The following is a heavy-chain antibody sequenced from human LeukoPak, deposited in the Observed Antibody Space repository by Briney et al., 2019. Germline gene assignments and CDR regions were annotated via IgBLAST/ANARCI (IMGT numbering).Heavy chain of an antibody. CDR3: ARVGNYDSSAPD. CDR1: GFTFSSYA. V-gene: IGHV3-23*01. D-gene: IGHD3-22*01. J-gene: IGHJ3*01. Sequence: GGSLRLSCAASGFTFSSYAMSWVRQAPGKGLEWVSAFSGSGGDTYYADSVKGRFTISRDNSKNTLYLQMNSLRAEDTAVYYCARVGNYDSSAPDWGQGTMVTVSS. CDR2: FSGSGGDT.